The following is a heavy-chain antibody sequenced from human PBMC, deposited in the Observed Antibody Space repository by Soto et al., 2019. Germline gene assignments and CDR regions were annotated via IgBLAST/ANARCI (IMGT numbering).Heavy chain of an antibody. CDR3: AKGWMDV. CDR2: IYASDST. Sequence: EVQLVESGGGLIQPGGSLRLSCAVSGLTVSSYAMSWVRQAPGEGLEWVSVIYASDSTHYADSVKGRFTISRDNSKNTLFLQMNSLRAEDTAVYCCAKGWMDVWGQGTTVTVS. CDR1: GLTVSSYA. V-gene: IGHV3-53*01. J-gene: IGHJ6*02.